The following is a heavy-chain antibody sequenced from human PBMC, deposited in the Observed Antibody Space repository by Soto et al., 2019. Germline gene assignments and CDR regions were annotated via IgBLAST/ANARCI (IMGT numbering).Heavy chain of an antibody. CDR3: ERDRGHSSCYYPYWFDP. D-gene: IGHD3-22*01. CDR1: GGTFSSYA. J-gene: IGHJ5*02. Sequence: QVQLVQSGAEVKKPGSSVKVSCKASGGTFSSYAITWVRQAPGQGLEWMGGIIPSFGTANYAQKFQARVTITAEESTSTDYMELRSLSSEETAVYYCERDRGHSSCYYPYWFDPWGQGPLVTVSS. V-gene: IGHV1-69*12. CDR2: IIPSFGTA.